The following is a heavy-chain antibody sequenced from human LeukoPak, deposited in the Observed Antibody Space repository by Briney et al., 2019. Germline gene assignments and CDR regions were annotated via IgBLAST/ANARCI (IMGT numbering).Heavy chain of an antibody. CDR2: ISQYNGNT. Sequence: ASVNVSCKASGYTFVTYGINWVRQAPGQGPEWIGWISQYNGNTKYALKFQDIVTLTRDTSTTTAYMELRSLTSDDRAVYYCARASFDHWGQGTLVIVSS. J-gene: IGHJ4*02. V-gene: IGHV1-18*01. CDR1: GYTFVTYG. CDR3: ARASFDH.